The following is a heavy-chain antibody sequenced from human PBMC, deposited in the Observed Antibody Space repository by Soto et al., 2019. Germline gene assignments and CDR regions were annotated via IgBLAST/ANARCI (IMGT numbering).Heavy chain of an antibody. CDR2: IYHSGST. J-gene: IGHJ4*02. D-gene: IGHD5-18*01. Sequence: SETLSLTCAVSGGSISSSNWWSWVRQPPGKGLEWIGEIYHSGSTNYNPSLKSRVTISVDKSKNQFSLKLSSVTAADTAVYYCARLNVDTAMVLDDWGQGTLVTVSS. V-gene: IGHV4-4*02. CDR1: GGSISSSNW. CDR3: ARLNVDTAMVLDD.